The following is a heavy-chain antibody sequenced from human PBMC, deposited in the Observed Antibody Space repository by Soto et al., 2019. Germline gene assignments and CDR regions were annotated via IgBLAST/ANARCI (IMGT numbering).Heavy chain of an antibody. Sequence: QVQLVESGGGVVQPGRSLRLSCAASGFTFSNYAIHWVRQAPGKGLEWVAAISYDGSNKYYADSVKGRFTISRDNSKTTLYLQVNSLRAAETAVYYCARGTSSGWYYFDYWGQGTLVTVSS. V-gene: IGHV3-30-3*01. D-gene: IGHD6-19*01. CDR2: ISYDGSNK. CDR3: ARGTSSGWYYFDY. J-gene: IGHJ4*02. CDR1: GFTFSNYA.